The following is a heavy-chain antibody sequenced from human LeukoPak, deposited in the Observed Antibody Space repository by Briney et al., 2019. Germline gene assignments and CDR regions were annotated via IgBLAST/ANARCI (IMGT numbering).Heavy chain of an antibody. J-gene: IGHJ6*02. CDR3: ARDTYCSGGSCQLTVEGYGMDV. D-gene: IGHD2-15*01. Sequence: GGSLRLSCAASGFTFSSYAMHWVRQAPGKGLEWVAIISYDGSNKYYADSVKGRFTISRDNSKNTLYLQMNSLRAEDTAVYYCARDTYCSGGSCQLTVEGYGMDVWGQGTTVTVSS. CDR1: GFTFSSYA. V-gene: IGHV3-30-3*01. CDR2: ISYDGSNK.